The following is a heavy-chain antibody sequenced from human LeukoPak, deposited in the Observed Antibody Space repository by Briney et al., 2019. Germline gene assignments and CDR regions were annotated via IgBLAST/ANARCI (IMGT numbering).Heavy chain of an antibody. V-gene: IGHV1-2*02. CDR1: GYTFTGYY. Sequence: ASVTVSCTASGYTFTGYYMHWVRQAPGQGLEWMGWINPNSGGTNYAQKFQGRVTMTRDTSISTAYMELSRLRSDDTAVYYCARSGGTYYYDSSGYYDWFDPWGQGTLVTVSS. J-gene: IGHJ5*02. CDR2: INPNSGGT. CDR3: ARSGGTYYYDSSGYYDWFDP. D-gene: IGHD3-22*01.